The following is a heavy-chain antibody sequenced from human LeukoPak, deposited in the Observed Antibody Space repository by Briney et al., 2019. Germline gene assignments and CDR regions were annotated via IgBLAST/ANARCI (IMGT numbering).Heavy chain of an antibody. J-gene: IGHJ6*03. D-gene: IGHD6-6*01. CDR1: GGSISSSSYY. Sequence: SETLSLTCTVSGGSISSSSYYWGWIRQPPGKGLEWIGSIYYSGSTYYNPSLKSRVTISVDTSKNQFSLKLSSVTAADTAVYYCARMQRSSSSYYYYYMDVWGKGTTVTVSS. V-gene: IGHV4-39*07. CDR2: IYYSGST. CDR3: ARMQRSSSSYYYYYMDV.